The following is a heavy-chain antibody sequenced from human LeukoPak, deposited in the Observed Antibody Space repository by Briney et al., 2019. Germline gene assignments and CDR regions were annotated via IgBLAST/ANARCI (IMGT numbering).Heavy chain of an antibody. CDR1: GVSISPYY. CDR3: ARLSAAVHLGAFDL. CDR2: IHTNGSN. V-gene: IGHV4-4*09. D-gene: IGHD3-3*01. Sequence: SETLSLTCAVSGVSISPYYWAWIRQPPGKGLEWIGYIHTNGSNNQYPSLKSRVTISVDKSKTHFSLRLTSVTAADTAVYYCARLSAAVHLGAFDLWGQGTMVTVSS. J-gene: IGHJ3*01.